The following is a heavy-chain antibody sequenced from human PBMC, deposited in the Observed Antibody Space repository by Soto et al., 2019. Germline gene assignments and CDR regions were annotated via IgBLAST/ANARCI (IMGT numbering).Heavy chain of an antibody. D-gene: IGHD3-16*02. CDR1: GYTFTGYY. V-gene: IGHV1-2*02. CDR3: ARGLTFGGVIDEIDY. J-gene: IGHJ4*02. Sequence: ASVKVSCKASGYTFTGYYMHWVRQAPGQGLEWMGWINPNSGGTNYAQKFQGRVTMTRDTSISTAYMELSRLRSDDTAVYYCARGLTFGGVIDEIDYWRQGTLVTVSS. CDR2: INPNSGGT.